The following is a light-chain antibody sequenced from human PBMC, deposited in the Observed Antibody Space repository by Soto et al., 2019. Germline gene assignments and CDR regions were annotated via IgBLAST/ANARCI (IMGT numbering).Light chain of an antibody. CDR1: QSVSSSY. CDR3: QQYGSSSWT. V-gene: IGKV3-20*01. CDR2: GAS. J-gene: IGKJ1*01. Sequence: EIVLTQSPCTLSFSPLERATLSCRVSQSVSSSYLAWYQQKPGQAPRLLIYGASSRATGIPDRFSGSGSGTDFTLTISRLEPEDFAVYYCQQYGSSSWTFGQGTKVDIK.